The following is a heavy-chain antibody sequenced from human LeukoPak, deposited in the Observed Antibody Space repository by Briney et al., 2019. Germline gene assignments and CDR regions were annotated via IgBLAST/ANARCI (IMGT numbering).Heavy chain of an antibody. D-gene: IGHD6-13*01. Sequence: SETLSLPCTVCGGSICRYYWRWIRQPPGEGLVGMGYIYYSGSTNYNPSLKSRVTISVDTSKNQFSLKLSSVTAADTAVYYCARDGGYSSSWFPFDYWGQGTLVTVSS. CDR2: IYYSGST. CDR3: ARDGGYSSSWFPFDY. CDR1: GGSICRYY. J-gene: IGHJ4*02. V-gene: IGHV4-59*01.